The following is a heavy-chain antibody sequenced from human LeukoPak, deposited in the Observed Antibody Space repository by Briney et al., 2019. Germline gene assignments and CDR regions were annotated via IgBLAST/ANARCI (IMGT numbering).Heavy chain of an antibody. CDR3: VRHDLIGITGGNFDY. D-gene: IGHD1-14*01. V-gene: IGHV4-39*01. J-gene: IGHJ4*02. CDR2: IYYSGST. CDR1: GGSISNSNYY. Sequence: SETLSLTCTVSGGSISNSNYYWGWIRQPPEKGLEWIGSIYYSGSTFYRASLKSRGTISADTSKNQFSLRLSFVTAADTAVYYCVRHDLIGITGGNFDYWGQGTLVSVSS.